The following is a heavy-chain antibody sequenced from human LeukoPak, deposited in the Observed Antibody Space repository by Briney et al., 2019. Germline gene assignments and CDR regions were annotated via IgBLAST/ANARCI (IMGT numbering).Heavy chain of an antibody. V-gene: IGHV5-51*01. CDR3: ARPRGSSRLHFDY. D-gene: IGHD6-6*01. Sequence: GGALKISFKGSGCRFTSYWIGWVRPMPGKGLGWMGIIYPGDSDTRYSPSFQGQVTISADKSISTAYLQWSSLKASDTAMYYCARPRGSSRLHFDYWGQGTLVTVSS. CDR2: IYPGDSDT. J-gene: IGHJ4*02. CDR1: GCRFTSYW.